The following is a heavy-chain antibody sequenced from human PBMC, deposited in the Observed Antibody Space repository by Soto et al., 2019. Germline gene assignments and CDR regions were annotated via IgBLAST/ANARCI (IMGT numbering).Heavy chain of an antibody. J-gene: IGHJ4*02. CDR3: ARVIAASSAQHRSFDS. Sequence: QVQLVQSGAEVKKPGSSVKVSCTASGSTLNSYSIHWVRQAPGQGLEWMGAVIPIFGVADYAQKFQGRVTITADESMTTAYMDRRSLRYEDTAMYYCARVIAASSAQHRSFDSWGQGTLVTVSS. V-gene: IGHV1-69*01. CDR1: GSTLNSYS. D-gene: IGHD3-22*01. CDR2: VIPIFGVA.